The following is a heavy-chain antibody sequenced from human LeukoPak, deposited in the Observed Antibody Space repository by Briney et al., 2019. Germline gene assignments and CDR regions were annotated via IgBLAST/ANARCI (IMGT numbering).Heavy chain of an antibody. D-gene: IGHD1-26*01. J-gene: IGHJ3*02. Sequence: SETLSLTCTVSGGSISSSSYYWGWIRQPPGKGLEWIGSIYYSGSTYYNPSLKSRVTISVDTSKNQFSLKLSSVTAADTAVYYCARPLESLVGAFDIWGQGTMVTVSS. CDR2: IYYSGST. V-gene: IGHV4-39*01. CDR3: ARPLESLVGAFDI. CDR1: GGSISSSSYY.